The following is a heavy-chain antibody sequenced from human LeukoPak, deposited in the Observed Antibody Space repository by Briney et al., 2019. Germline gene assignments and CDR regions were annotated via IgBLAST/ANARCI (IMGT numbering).Heavy chain of an antibody. CDR1: GGSISTYY. V-gene: IGHV4-59*01. Sequence: SETLSLTCTVSGGSISTYYWSWIRQPPGKGLEWFGYIYYTGSTNYNPSLKSRVTISVDTSKNQFSLQLSSVTAADTAVYYCAREGLTYCGGDCSPHAFDIWGQGTMVTVSS. D-gene: IGHD2-21*02. CDR3: AREGLTYCGGDCSPHAFDI. CDR2: IYYTGST. J-gene: IGHJ3*02.